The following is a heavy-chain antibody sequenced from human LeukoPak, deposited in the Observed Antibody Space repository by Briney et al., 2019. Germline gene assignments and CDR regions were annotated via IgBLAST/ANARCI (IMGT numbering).Heavy chain of an antibody. CDR3: ARDGVVAAHGLGMDV. V-gene: IGHV4-59*12. Sequence: SETLSLTCTVSGSSISTYYWSWIRQPPGKGLEWIGYIYHSGSTNYNPSLKSRVTISIDTSKNQFSLKLSSVTAADTAVYYCARDGVVAAHGLGMDVWGQGTTVTVSS. CDR2: IYHSGST. D-gene: IGHD2-15*01. J-gene: IGHJ6*02. CDR1: GSSISTYY.